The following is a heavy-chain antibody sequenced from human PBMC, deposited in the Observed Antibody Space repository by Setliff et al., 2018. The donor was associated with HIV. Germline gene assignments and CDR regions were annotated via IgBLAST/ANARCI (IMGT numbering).Heavy chain of an antibody. CDR2: ISRSSSYM. J-gene: IGHJ4*02. CDR1: GFTFSSYT. D-gene: IGHD6-19*01. V-gene: IGHV3-21*04. CDR3: ARDPGSSSFDY. Sequence: GGSLRLSCVVSGFTFSSYTMNWVRQAPGKGLEWVSSISRSSSYMYYADSVKGRFTISRDDAKNSLYLQINSLRAEDTAAYYCARDPGSSSFDYWGQGTPVTVSS.